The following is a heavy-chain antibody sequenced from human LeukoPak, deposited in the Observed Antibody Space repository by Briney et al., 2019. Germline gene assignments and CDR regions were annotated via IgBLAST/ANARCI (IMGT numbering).Heavy chain of an antibody. CDR2: ISTSSSII. D-gene: IGHD5-12*01. CDR1: GFVFNTYS. Sequence: PGGSLRLSCAASGFVFNTYSMNWVRQAPGKGLEWVSYISTSSSIIYYADSVTGRFTISRDNAKNSLYLQMNSLRDEDTAVYYCAREMVLVATIVFDYWGQGTLVTVSS. CDR3: AREMVLVATIVFDY. J-gene: IGHJ4*02. V-gene: IGHV3-48*02.